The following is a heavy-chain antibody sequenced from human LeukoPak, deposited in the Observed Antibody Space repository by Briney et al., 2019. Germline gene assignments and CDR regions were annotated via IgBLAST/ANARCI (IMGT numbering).Heavy chain of an antibody. CDR2: ISYDGSSK. Sequence: PGRSLRLSCVASGFTFSTYAMRWVRQAPGKGLEWVAVISYDGSSKYYADSMKGRFTISRDKSKNTLYLLVDTLRVEDTAVYYCARARDYYGSGSHPDYWGQGTLVTVSS. V-gene: IGHV3-30-3*01. CDR1: GFTFSTYA. CDR3: ARARDYYGSGSHPDY. D-gene: IGHD3-10*01. J-gene: IGHJ4*02.